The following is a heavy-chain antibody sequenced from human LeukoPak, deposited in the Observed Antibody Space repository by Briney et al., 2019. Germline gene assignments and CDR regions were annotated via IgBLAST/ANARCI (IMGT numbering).Heavy chain of an antibody. CDR3: ARVIAVAGYGMDV. CDR1: GGSISSSNW. Sequence: SGTLSLTCAVSGGSISSSNWWSWVRQPPGKGLGWIGEIYHSGSTNYNPSLKSRVTISVDKSKNQFSLKLSSVTAADTAVYYCARVIAVAGYGMDVWGQGTTVTVSS. CDR2: IYHSGST. J-gene: IGHJ6*02. V-gene: IGHV4-4*02. D-gene: IGHD6-19*01.